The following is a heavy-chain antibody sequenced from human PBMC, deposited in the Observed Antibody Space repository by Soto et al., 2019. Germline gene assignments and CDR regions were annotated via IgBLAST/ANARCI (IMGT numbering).Heavy chain of an antibody. J-gene: IGHJ4*02. V-gene: IGHV3-21*06. CDR3: ARVAY. CDR1: GFTFSRYS. CDR2: ISSGGNTK. Sequence: EVQLVESGGGLVKPGGSLRLSCVASGFTFSRYSINWFRQAPGKGLEWVSSISSGGNTKSYANSVKGRFTISRDNTKNSLYLEMNILRPEDTAVYNCARVAYWGQGTLVCVSS.